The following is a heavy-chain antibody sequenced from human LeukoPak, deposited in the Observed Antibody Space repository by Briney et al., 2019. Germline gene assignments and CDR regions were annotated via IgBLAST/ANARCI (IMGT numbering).Heavy chain of an antibody. CDR1: GGSISGYY. CDR2: IYYTGSP. Sequence: KPSETLSLTCTVSGGSISGYYWNWIRQPPGKELEWLGSIYYTGSPDYNPSLKTRLTISVDTSKNQFSLKLTSLTAADTAVYYCARHDEGCSTTSCHVKPFGYWGQGILVTVSS. J-gene: IGHJ4*02. CDR3: ARHDEGCSTTSCHVKPFGY. V-gene: IGHV4-59*08. D-gene: IGHD2-2*01.